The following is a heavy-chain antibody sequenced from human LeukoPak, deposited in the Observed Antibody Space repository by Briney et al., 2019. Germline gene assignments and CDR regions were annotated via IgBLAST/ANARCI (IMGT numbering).Heavy chain of an antibody. Sequence: GGSLRLSCAASGFTFSSYAMSWVRQAPGKGLEWVSAIRGSGGSTYYADSVKGRFTISRDNSKNTLYLQMNSLRAEDTAVYYCAKEAYYYDSSGYSPFDYWGQGTLVTVSS. D-gene: IGHD3-22*01. J-gene: IGHJ4*02. V-gene: IGHV3-23*01. CDR1: GFTFSSYA. CDR3: AKEAYYYDSSGYSPFDY. CDR2: IRGSGGST.